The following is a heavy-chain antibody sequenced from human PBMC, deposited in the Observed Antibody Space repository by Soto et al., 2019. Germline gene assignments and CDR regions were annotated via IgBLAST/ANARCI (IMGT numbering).Heavy chain of an antibody. CDR1: GYSFTSYW. D-gene: IGHD2-15*01. V-gene: IGHV5-51*01. CDR3: ARLACSGGSCYSFSDYYFDY. J-gene: IGHJ4*02. Sequence: PGESLKISCKGSGYSFTSYWIGWVRQMPGKGLEWMGIIYPGDSDTRYSPSFQGQVTISADKSISTAYLQWSSLKASDTAMYYCARLACSGGSCYSFSDYYFDYWGQGTLVTVSS. CDR2: IYPGDSDT.